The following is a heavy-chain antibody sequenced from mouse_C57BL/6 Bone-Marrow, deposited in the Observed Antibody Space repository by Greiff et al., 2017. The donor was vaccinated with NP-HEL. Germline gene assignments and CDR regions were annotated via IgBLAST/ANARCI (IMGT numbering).Heavy chain of an antibody. Sequence: EVKLVESGGGLVKPGGSLKLSCAASGFTFSSYAMSWVRQTPEKRLEWVATISDGGSYTYYPDNVQGRFTISRDNAKNNLYLQMSHLKSEDTAMYYCARGLGGYYAMDYWGQGTSVTVSA. V-gene: IGHV5-4*03. CDR1: GFTFSSYA. J-gene: IGHJ4*01. D-gene: IGHD4-1*01. CDR2: ISDGGSYT. CDR3: ARGLGGYYAMDY.